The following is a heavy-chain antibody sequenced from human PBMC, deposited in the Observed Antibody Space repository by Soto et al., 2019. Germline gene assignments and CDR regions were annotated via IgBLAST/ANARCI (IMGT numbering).Heavy chain of an antibody. CDR3: AKDRVGGTFYTPLAF. J-gene: IGHJ4*02. D-gene: IGHD1-7*01. V-gene: IGHV3-30*18. CDR1: GFNFANYG. Sequence: GGSLRLSCQASGFNFANYGMHWVRQAPGKGLEWVAVITYDGSFQYYADSVKGRFTISRDNSKNTLSLHLNTLKPEDTAVYHCAKDRVGGTFYTPLAFRGQGTLVTVYS. CDR2: ITYDGSFQ.